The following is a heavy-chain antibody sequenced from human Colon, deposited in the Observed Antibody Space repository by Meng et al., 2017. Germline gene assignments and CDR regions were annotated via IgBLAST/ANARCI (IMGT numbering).Heavy chain of an antibody. V-gene: IGHV1-2*02. CDR2: INPNSGGT. D-gene: IGHD1-26*01. J-gene: IGHJ4*02. Sequence: ALFKISCKASGYTFTGYYMHWVRQAPGQGLEWMGWINPNSGGTNYAQKFQGRVTMTRDTSIRTAYMELSRLRSDDTAVDYCARLKYGASYSQSVFDYWGQGTLVTVSS. CDR3: ARLKYGASYSQSVFDY. CDR1: GYTFTGYY.